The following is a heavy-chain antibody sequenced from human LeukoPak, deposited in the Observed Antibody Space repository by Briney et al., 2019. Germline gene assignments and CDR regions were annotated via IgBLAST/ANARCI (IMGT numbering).Heavy chain of an antibody. V-gene: IGHV1-2*02. CDR1: GYTFTGYY. D-gene: IGHD1-26*01. CDR3: ARSPVGASQVLRY. J-gene: IGHJ4*02. Sequence: ASVKVSCKASGYTFTGYYMHWVRHAPGQGLEWMGWINPNSGGTNYAQKFQGRVTMTRDTSISTAYMELSRLRSDDTAVYYCARSPVGASQVLRYWGQGTLVTVSS. CDR2: INPNSGGT.